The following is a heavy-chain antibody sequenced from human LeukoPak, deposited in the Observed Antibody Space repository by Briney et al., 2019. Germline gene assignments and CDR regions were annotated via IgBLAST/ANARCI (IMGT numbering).Heavy chain of an antibody. CDR3: AKQIASTGRSYYYYSMDV. J-gene: IGHJ6*02. D-gene: IGHD6-13*01. V-gene: IGHV3-23*01. CDR1: GFTFSNYA. Sequence: GGSLRLSCAASGFTFSNYAMSWVRQAPGKGLEWVSGISGSGGSTYYADSVKGRLSISRDNSKNTLYLQMNSLRAEDTAVYYCAKQIASTGRSYYYYSMDVWGQGTTVTVSS. CDR2: ISGSGGST.